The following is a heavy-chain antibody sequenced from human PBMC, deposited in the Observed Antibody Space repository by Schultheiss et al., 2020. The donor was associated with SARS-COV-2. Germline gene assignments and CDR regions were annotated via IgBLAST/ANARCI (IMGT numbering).Heavy chain of an antibody. V-gene: IGHV4-39*07. J-gene: IGHJ4*02. CDR2: IYYSGST. CDR1: GGSISSSSYY. D-gene: IGHD3-16*02. Sequence: SQTLSLTCTVSGGSISSSSYYWGWIRQPPGKGLEWIGSIYYSGSTYYNPSLKSRVTISVDTSKNQFSLKLSSVTAADTAVYYCARDRRGDNDYVWGSYRPGFDYWGQGTLVTVSS. CDR3: ARDRRGDNDYVWGSYRPGFDY.